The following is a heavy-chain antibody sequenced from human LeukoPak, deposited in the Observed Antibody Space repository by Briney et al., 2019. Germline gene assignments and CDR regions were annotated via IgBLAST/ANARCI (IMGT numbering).Heavy chain of an antibody. V-gene: IGHV3-30*02. D-gene: IGHD3-22*01. Sequence: PGGSLRLSCTASGFTFSTYDMHWVRQAPGKGLQWVTFIRYDGNSESYADSVKGRFIISRDNSKNTLYVQMNSLRAEDTAVYYCAKDGPDISGYYYYMVDAFDIWGQGTMVTVSS. J-gene: IGHJ3*02. CDR1: GFTFSTYD. CDR2: IRYDGNSE. CDR3: AKDGPDISGYYYYMVDAFDI.